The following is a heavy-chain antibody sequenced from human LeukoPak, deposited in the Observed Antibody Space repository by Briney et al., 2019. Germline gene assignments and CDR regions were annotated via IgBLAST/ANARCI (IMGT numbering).Heavy chain of an antibody. CDR1: GYSISSGYY. V-gene: IGHV4-38-2*02. CDR3: ARDSSSSKGLNY. Sequence: SETLSLTCTVSGYSISSGYYWGWIRQPPGKGLEWIGSIYHSGSTYYNPSLKSRVTISVDTSKNQFSLKLSSVTAADTAVYYCARDSSSSKGLNYWGQGTLVTVSS. J-gene: IGHJ4*02. CDR2: IYHSGST. D-gene: IGHD6-13*01.